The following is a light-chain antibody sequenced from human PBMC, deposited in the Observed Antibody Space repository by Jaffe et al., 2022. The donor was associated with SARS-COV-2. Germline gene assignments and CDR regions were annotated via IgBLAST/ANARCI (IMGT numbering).Light chain of an antibody. V-gene: IGLV2-14*01. CDR2: EVS. CDR3: SSYSNSATQVI. CDR1: SSDVGGYNY. Sequence: QSALTQPASVSGSPGQSITISCTGTSSDVGGYNYVSWYQQHPGKAPKLMIYEVSNRPSGVSNRFSGSKSGNTASLTISGLQAEDEGDYYCSSYSNSATQVIFGGGTELTVL. J-gene: IGLJ2*01.